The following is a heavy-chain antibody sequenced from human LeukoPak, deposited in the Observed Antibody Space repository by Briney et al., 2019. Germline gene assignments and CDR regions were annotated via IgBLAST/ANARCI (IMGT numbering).Heavy chain of an antibody. CDR2: ISSNGGST. D-gene: IGHD6-13*01. CDR3: VKEDSTSWYGSWFDP. CDR1: GFTFSSYA. V-gene: IGHV3-64D*06. J-gene: IGHJ5*02. Sequence: PGGSLRLSCSASGFTFSSYAMHWVRQAPGKGLEYVSAISSNGGSTYYADSVKGRFTISRDNSKNTLYLQMSSLRAEDTAVYYCVKEDSTSWYGSWFDPWVKGTLVIVYS.